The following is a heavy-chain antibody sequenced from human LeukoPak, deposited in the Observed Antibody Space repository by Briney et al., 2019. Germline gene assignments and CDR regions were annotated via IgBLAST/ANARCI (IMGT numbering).Heavy chain of an antibody. J-gene: IGHJ4*02. CDR1: GFTFSSYA. CDR3: AKVWAAMVRGAIDY. V-gene: IGHV3-23*01. CDR2: ISGSGGST. D-gene: IGHD3-10*01. Sequence: GGSLRLSCEASGFTFSSYAMSWVRQAPGKGLEWAPAISGSGGSTYYADSVKGRFTISRDNSKNTLYLQMNSLRAEDTAVYYCAKVWAAMVRGAIDYWGQGTLVTVSS.